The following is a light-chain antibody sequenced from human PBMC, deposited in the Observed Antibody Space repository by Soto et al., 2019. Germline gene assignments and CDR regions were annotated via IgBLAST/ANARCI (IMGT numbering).Light chain of an antibody. CDR1: QSVSSY. J-gene: IGKJ4*01. Sequence: EIVLTQSPATLSLSPGERATLSCRASQSVSSYLAWYQQKPGQAPRLLIYDASNRATGIPARFSGSGSGTDFTLTISSLEPEDFAVYYCQQRSTRLTVGGGTKVEIK. CDR3: QQRSTRLT. V-gene: IGKV3-11*01. CDR2: DAS.